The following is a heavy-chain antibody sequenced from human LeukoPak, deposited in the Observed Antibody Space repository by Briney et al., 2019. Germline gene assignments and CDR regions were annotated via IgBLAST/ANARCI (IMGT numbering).Heavy chain of an antibody. CDR3: ASPGIAVAGTGFDY. V-gene: IGHV1-69*02. Sequence: ASVKVSCKASGGTFSSYTISWVRQAPGQGLEWMGRIIPILGIANYAQKFQGRVTITADKSTSTAYMELSSLRSEDTAMYYCASPGIAVAGTGFDYWGQGTLVTVSS. CDR1: GGTFSSYT. CDR2: IIPILGIA. J-gene: IGHJ4*02. D-gene: IGHD6-19*01.